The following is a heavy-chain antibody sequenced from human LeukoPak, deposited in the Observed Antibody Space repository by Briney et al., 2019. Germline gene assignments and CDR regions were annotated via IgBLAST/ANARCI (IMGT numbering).Heavy chain of an antibody. V-gene: IGHV3-33*01. CDR2: ISYNGNNR. CDR1: GFAFSSHG. CDR3: ARWTGADFSGYYDY. Sequence: PGRSLRLSCAASGFAFSSHGMDWVRQAPGKGLECATFISYNGNNRYYADSVKGRFTISRDNSKNTLSLQMDSLRDEDSGVYYCARWTGADFSGYYDYWGQGTLVTVSS. D-gene: IGHD3-22*01. J-gene: IGHJ4*02.